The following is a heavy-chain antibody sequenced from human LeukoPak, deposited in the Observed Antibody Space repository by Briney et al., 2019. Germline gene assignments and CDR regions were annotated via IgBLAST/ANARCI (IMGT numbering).Heavy chain of an antibody. J-gene: IGHJ4*02. CDR3: AREGIAGYYFDY. D-gene: IGHD6-13*01. CDR2: ISSSSNYI. V-gene: IGHV3-21*01. CDR1: GFTFSSYS. Sequence: PGGSLRLFCTASGFTFSSYSMNWVRQAPGKGLEWVSSISSSSNYIYYADSMKGRFTISRDNAKSSLYLQMNSLRAEDTAVYYCAREGIAGYYFDYWGQGTLITVSS.